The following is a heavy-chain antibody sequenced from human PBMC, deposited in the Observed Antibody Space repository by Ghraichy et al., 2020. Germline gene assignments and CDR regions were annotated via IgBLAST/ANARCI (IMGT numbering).Heavy chain of an antibody. CDR1: GGSISSSSYY. D-gene: IGHD1-1*01. CDR2: IYYSGST. Sequence: SQTLSLTCTVSGGSISSSSYYWGWIRQPPGKGLEWIGSIYYSGSTYYNPSLKSRVTISVDTSKNQFSLKLSSVTAADTAVYYCARHDSRGPTSFDYWGQGTLVTVSS. CDR3: ARHDSRGPTSFDY. V-gene: IGHV4-39*01. J-gene: IGHJ4*02.